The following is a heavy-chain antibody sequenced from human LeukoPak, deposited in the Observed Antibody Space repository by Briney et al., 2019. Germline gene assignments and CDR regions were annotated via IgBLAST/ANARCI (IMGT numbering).Heavy chain of an antibody. D-gene: IGHD3-22*01. CDR1: GFTFSSYA. J-gene: IGHJ3*02. CDR2: ISGSGGST. V-gene: IGHV3-23*01. Sequence: AGGSQRLSCAASGFTFSSYAMSWVRQAPGKGLVWVSAISGSGGSTYYADSVKGRFTISRDNSKNTLYLQMNSLRAEDTAVYYCAKGYYYDSSGYYPTGSDAFDIWGQGTMVTVSS. CDR3: AKGYYYDSSGYYPTGSDAFDI.